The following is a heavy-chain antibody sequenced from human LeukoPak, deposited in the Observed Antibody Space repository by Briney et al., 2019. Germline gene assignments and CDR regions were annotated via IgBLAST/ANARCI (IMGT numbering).Heavy chain of an antibody. D-gene: IGHD1-1*01. CDR3: ARDGTDYYYYMDV. V-gene: IGHV4-39*02. Sequence: SETLSLTCTVSGGSINSSDHYWAWIRQPPGKGLEWIGSKYYSGDTYYSPSLKSRVTISVDTSRNKFALKLNSVTAADTAVYFCARDGTDYYYYMDVWGKGTTVTVSS. J-gene: IGHJ6*03. CDR2: KYYSGDT. CDR1: GGSINSSDHY.